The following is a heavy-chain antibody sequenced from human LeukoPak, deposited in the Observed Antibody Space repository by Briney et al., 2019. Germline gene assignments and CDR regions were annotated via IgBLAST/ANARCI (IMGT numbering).Heavy chain of an antibody. CDR1: GFTFSSYA. CDR2: ISGSGGST. J-gene: IGHJ3*02. CDR3: AKVRPGDSSGYYYVRVDNAFDI. D-gene: IGHD3-22*01. V-gene: IGHV3-23*01. Sequence: AGGSLRLSCAASGFTFSSYAMSWVRQAPGKGLEWVSAISGSGGSTYYADSVKGRFTISRDNSKNTLYLQMNSLRAEDTAVYYCAKVRPGDSSGYYYVRVDNAFDIWGQGTMVTVSS.